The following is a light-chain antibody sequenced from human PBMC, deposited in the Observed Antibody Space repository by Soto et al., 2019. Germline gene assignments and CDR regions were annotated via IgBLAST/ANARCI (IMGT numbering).Light chain of an antibody. Sequence: EIVLTQSPGTLSLSAGERSTLSCRASQSIRSNYLAWYQQKPGQAPRFLIYGAFSRATGIPERFSGSGSGTDFTLTISRLEPEDFAVYYCQESPRTFGQGTKVDI. CDR3: QESPRT. CDR1: QSIRSNY. J-gene: IGKJ1*01. V-gene: IGKV3-20*01. CDR2: GAF.